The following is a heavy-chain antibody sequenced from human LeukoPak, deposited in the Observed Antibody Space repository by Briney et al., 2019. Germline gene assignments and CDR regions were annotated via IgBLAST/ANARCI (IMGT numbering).Heavy chain of an antibody. CDR2: IYYSGST. J-gene: IGHJ5*02. CDR3: ARDGVVAINWFDP. CDR1: GGSISSYY. D-gene: IGHD3-22*01. Sequence: LETLSLTCTVSGGSISSYYWSWIRQPPGKGLEWIGYIYYSGSTNYNPSLKSRVTISVDTSKNQFSLKLSSVTAADTAVYYCARDGVVAINWFDPWGQGTLVTVSS. V-gene: IGHV4-59*12.